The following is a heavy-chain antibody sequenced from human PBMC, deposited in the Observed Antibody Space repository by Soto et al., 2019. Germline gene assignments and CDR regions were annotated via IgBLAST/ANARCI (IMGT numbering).Heavy chain of an antibody. CDR3: ARSGVTGIVIPSHWFDP. CDR1: GDSIGGVGY. CDR2: ISSSGST. Sequence: NPSETLSLTCTVSGDSIGGVGYWSWIRQFPGRGLEWIGCISSSGSTYYNPALNNRIGLSLDTSQNQFSLKLLSVTAADTAIYYCARSGVTGIVIPSHWFDPWGQGTLVTAPQ. D-gene: IGHD2-21*02. J-gene: IGHJ5*02. V-gene: IGHV4-31*03.